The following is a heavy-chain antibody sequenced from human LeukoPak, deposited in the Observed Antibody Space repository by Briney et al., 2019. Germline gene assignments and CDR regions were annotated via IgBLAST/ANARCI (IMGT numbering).Heavy chain of an antibody. Sequence: PGGSLRLSCAASGFTFSSYEMNWVRQAPGKGLEWVSYISSSGSTIYYADSVKGRFTISRDNAKNSLYLQMNSLRAEDTAVYYCARDPYYYGSGSYHGGVFDYWGQGTLVTVSS. D-gene: IGHD3-10*01. J-gene: IGHJ4*02. CDR2: ISSSGSTI. CDR1: GFTFSSYE. V-gene: IGHV3-48*03. CDR3: ARDPYYYGSGSYHGGVFDY.